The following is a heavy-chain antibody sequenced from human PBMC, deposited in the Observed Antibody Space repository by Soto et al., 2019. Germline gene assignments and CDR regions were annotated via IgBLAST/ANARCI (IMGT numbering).Heavy chain of an antibody. Sequence: SETLSLTCAVSGGAISSGGYSWRWTRQPPGKGLEWIGYMYHSGSTYYNPSLKSRVTISIDRSKNQFSLTLISVTAADTAVYYCARNESDKGWFDPWGQGIQVTVS. CDR1: GGAISSGGYS. CDR3: ARNESDKGWFDP. V-gene: IGHV4-30-2*01. D-gene: IGHD2-21*02. J-gene: IGHJ5*02. CDR2: MYHSGST.